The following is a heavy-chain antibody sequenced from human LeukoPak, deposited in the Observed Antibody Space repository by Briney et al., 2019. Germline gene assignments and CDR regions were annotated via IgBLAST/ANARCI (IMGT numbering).Heavy chain of an antibody. J-gene: IGHJ4*02. Sequence: GGSLRLSCAASGFTFSSYWMSWVRQAPGKGLEWVANIKVDGGEKYYVDSVKGRFTISRDNAKNSLYLQMNSLRAEDTAVYYCAKDLYGDQAGYWGQGTLVTVSS. CDR3: AKDLYGDQAGY. V-gene: IGHV3-7*03. CDR2: IKVDGGEK. D-gene: IGHD4-17*01. CDR1: GFTFSSYW.